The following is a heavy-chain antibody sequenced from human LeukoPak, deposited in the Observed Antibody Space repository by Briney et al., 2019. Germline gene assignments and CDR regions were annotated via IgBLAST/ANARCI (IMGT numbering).Heavy chain of an antibody. CDR1: GFTFSTYS. CDR3: ARASFQRWLQLGGD. V-gene: IGHV3-48*02. J-gene: IGHJ4*02. Sequence: PGGSLRLSCTASGFTFSTYSMNWVRQAPGKGLEWVSYISSSSSTIYYADSVKGRFTISRDNAKNSLYLQMNSLRDEDTAVYYCARASFQRWLQLGGDWGQGALVIVSS. D-gene: IGHD5-24*01. CDR2: ISSSSSTI.